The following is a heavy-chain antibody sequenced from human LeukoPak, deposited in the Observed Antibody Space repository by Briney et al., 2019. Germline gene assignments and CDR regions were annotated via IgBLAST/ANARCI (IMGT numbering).Heavy chain of an antibody. Sequence: NPGGSLRLSCAASGFTFSAYGMTCVRQAPGKGLEWVSSISSGSRYIYYADSVKGRFTISRDNAKDSLYLQMNSLRAEDTAVYYCTKCSGGNCYHSDDHWGQGTLVTVSP. V-gene: IGHV3-21*01. J-gene: IGHJ5*02. CDR3: TKCSGGNCYHSDDH. CDR2: ISSGSRYI. CDR1: GFTFSAYG. D-gene: IGHD2-15*01.